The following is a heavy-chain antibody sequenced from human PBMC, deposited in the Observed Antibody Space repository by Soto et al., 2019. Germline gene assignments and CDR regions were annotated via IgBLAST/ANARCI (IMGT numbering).Heavy chain of an antibody. D-gene: IGHD6-19*01. V-gene: IGHV3-7*03. CDR2: INPDGSVG. J-gene: IGHJ1*01. CDR3: DGWGGHGFKF. Sequence: EVQLLGSGGGLVQPGGSLRLSCVASGFTFSTYWMNWVRQAPGMGLEWVANINPDGSVGTYVDSVKGPFTPSRDNAKNSLYLQMNSLRADDTAVYFCDGWGGHGFKFWSQVILVTVSS. CDR1: GFTFSTYW.